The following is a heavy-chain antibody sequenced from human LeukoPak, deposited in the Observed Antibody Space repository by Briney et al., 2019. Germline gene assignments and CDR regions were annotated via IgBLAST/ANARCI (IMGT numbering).Heavy chain of an antibody. V-gene: IGHV3-21*01. CDR3: ARETATGPSFDY. Sequence: GGSLRLSCAASGFTVSSNYMSWVRQAPGKGLEWVSSISSSSSYIYYADSVKGRFTISRDNAKNSLYLQMNSLRAEDTAVYYCARETATGPSFDYWGQGTLVTVSS. J-gene: IGHJ4*02. CDR1: GFTVSSNY. CDR2: ISSSSSYI. D-gene: IGHD5-12*01.